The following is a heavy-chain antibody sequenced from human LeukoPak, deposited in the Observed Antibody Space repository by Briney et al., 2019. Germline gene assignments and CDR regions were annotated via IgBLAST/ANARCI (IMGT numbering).Heavy chain of an antibody. Sequence: SGGSLRLSCAASGFTFDDHAMHWVRQAPGKGLEWVSGISWNSGSIGYADSVKGRFTISRDNAKNSLYLQMNSLRAEDTALYYCAKGLPPGSYVVPYFDYWGQGTLVTVSS. CDR2: ISWNSGSI. CDR3: AKGLPPGSYVVPYFDY. V-gene: IGHV3-9*01. CDR1: GFTFDDHA. D-gene: IGHD1-26*01. J-gene: IGHJ4*02.